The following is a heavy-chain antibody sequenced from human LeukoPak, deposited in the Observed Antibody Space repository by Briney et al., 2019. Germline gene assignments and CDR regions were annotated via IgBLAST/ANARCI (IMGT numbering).Heavy chain of an antibody. Sequence: GGSLRLSCAASGFTFSNYWMSWVRQAPGKGLEWVANIKQDESEKYYVDSVKGRFTISRDNAKNSLYLQMNSLRAEDTAVYYCARGNHGVVIIDWFDPWGQGTLVTVSS. CDR1: GFTFSNYW. CDR3: ARGNHGVVIIDWFDP. V-gene: IGHV3-7*01. D-gene: IGHD3-3*01. J-gene: IGHJ5*02. CDR2: IKQDESEK.